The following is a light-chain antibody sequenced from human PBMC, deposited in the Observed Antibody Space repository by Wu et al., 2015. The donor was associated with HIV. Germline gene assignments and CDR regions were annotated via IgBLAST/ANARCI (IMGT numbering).Light chain of an antibody. Sequence: DTLLTQSPGTLSLSPGERATLSCRASQSVTSNYLAWYQQKPGQAPRLLIYATSNRATGIPDRISGSGSGTLFTLTISRLEPEDFAVYYCQQHSSWPLTFGQGTRLEIK. CDR3: QQHSSWPLT. CDR1: QSVTSNY. V-gene: IGKV3-20*01. CDR2: ATS. J-gene: IGKJ5*01.